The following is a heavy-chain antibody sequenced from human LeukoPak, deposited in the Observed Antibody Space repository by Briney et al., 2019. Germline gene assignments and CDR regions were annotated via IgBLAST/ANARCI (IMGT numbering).Heavy chain of an antibody. CDR1: GGSFSGYY. Sequence: SETLSLSCAVYGGSFSGYYWSWIRQPPGKGLEWIGEINHSGSTNYNPSLKSRVTISVDTSKNQFSLKLSSVTAADTAVYYCARVINCSSTSCYPNYGMDVWGQGTTVTVSS. J-gene: IGHJ6*02. V-gene: IGHV4-34*01. D-gene: IGHD2-2*01. CDR3: ARVINCSSTSCYPNYGMDV. CDR2: INHSGST.